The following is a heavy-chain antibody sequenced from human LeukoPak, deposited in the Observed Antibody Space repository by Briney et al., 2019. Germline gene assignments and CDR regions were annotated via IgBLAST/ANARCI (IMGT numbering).Heavy chain of an antibody. Sequence: ASVKVSCKASGYTFINYGITWVRQAPGQGLEWMGWISVHNGNTDYAQNLQGRVTITTDTSTSIAYMELRSLRSDDTAVYFCARGGRYCSSASCRNPLGYCSGGSCYSELDPWGQGTLVTVSS. J-gene: IGHJ5*02. CDR3: ARGGRYCSSASCRNPLGYCSGGSCYSELDP. D-gene: IGHD2-15*01. V-gene: IGHV1-18*04. CDR2: ISVHNGNT. CDR1: GYTFINYG.